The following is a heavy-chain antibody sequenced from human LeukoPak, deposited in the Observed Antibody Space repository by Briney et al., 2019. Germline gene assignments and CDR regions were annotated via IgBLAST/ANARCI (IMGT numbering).Heavy chain of an antibody. J-gene: IGHJ4*02. CDR2: IWYDGSKK. V-gene: IGHV3-33*01. Sequence: PGGSLRLSCAASGFNFSNYGMDWVRQAPGTGLEWAAVIWYDGSKKSYGGSVKGRFTISRDNSKNTLYLQMNSLRAEDTAIYYCARDTEDYFDYWGQGTLVTVSS. CDR3: ARDTEDYFDY. D-gene: IGHD4-17*01. CDR1: GFNFSNYG.